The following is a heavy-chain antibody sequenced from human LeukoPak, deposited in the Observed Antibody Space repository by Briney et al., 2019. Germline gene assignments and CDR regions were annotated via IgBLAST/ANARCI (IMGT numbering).Heavy chain of an antibody. CDR2: ISYDGSNK. Sequence: GGSLRLSCAASGFTFSSYWMSWVRQAPGKGLGWVAVISYDGSNKYYADSVKGRFTISRDNSKNTLYLQMNSLRAEDTAVYYCAKDGAVAGYYYGMDVWGQGTTVTVSS. V-gene: IGHV3-30*18. J-gene: IGHJ6*02. D-gene: IGHD6-19*01. CDR1: GFTFSSYW. CDR3: AKDGAVAGYYYGMDV.